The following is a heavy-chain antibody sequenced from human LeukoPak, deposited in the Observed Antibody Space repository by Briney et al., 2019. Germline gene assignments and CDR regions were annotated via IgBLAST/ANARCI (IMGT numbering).Heavy chain of an antibody. D-gene: IGHD3-22*01. V-gene: IGHV4-34*01. CDR1: GGSFSGYY. CDR2: INHSGST. J-gene: IGHJ6*03. CDR3: ARGRQDVTMIVVVMTAVSYYLDV. Sequence: SETLSLTCAVYGGSFSGYYWSWIRQLPGKGLEWIGEINHSGSTSYNPSLKSRVTISVDTSKNQFSLKLSSVTAADTAVYYCARGRQDVTMIVVVMTAVSYYLDVWGKGTTVTVS.